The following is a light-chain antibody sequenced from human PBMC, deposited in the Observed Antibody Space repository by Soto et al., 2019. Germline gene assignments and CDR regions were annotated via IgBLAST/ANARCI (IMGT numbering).Light chain of an antibody. CDR3: RRNNNGPPQSP. CDR2: GAS. Sequence: EIVMTQSPASLSVSPGEGATLSCRASQTVASNLAWYQQKPGQGPRLLIHGASTRATGVPARFSGSGSGTDLPLTTAGLQFENFEVSYGRRNNNGPPQSPFGQG. J-gene: IGKJ2*01. CDR1: QTVASN. V-gene: IGKV3-15*01.